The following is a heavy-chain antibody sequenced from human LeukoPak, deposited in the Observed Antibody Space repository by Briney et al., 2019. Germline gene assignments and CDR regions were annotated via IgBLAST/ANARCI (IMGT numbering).Heavy chain of an antibody. V-gene: IGHV4-61*02. Sequence: SQTLSLTCTVSGGSISIGSNYWSWIRQPAGKGLEWIGRIYTSGSTNYNPSLKSRVTISVDTSKNQFSLKLSSVTAADTAVYYCARAHGYSYGHFDYWGQGTLVTVSS. J-gene: IGHJ4*02. CDR1: GGSISIGSNY. D-gene: IGHD5-18*01. CDR2: IYTSGST. CDR3: ARAHGYSYGHFDY.